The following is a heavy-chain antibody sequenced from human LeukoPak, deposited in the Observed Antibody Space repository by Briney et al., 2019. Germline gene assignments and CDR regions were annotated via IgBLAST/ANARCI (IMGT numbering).Heavy chain of an antibody. Sequence: SETLSLTCTVSGGSISSSSYYWGWIRQPPWKGLEWIGSIYYSGSTYYNPSLKSRVTISVDTSKNHFSLKLSSVTAADTAVYYCAITQKSWYHWFDPWGQGTLVTVSS. J-gene: IGHJ5*02. D-gene: IGHD6-13*01. CDR2: IYYSGST. CDR1: GGSISSSSYY. V-gene: IGHV4-39*02. CDR3: AITQKSWYHWFDP.